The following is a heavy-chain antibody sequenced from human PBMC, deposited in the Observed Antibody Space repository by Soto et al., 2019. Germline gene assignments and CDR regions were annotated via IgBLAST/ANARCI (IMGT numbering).Heavy chain of an antibody. CDR2: IGGSGGST. V-gene: IGHV3-23*01. Sequence: GSLRLSCAASAFTFSSYAMSWVRQAPGKGLEWVSGIGGSGGSTYYADSVKGRFTISRDNSKSTLYLQVNSLRAEDTAIYYCAKVSRDSSNVDYWGKGTLVTVSS. D-gene: IGHD6-13*01. CDR3: AKVSRDSSNVDY. CDR1: AFTFSSYA. J-gene: IGHJ4*02.